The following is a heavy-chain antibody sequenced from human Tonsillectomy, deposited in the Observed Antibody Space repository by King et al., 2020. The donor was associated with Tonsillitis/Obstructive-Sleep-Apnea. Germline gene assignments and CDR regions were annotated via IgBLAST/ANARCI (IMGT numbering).Heavy chain of an antibody. CDR2: IIPIFGTA. Sequence: QLVQSGAEVKKPGSSVKVSCKASGCTFSSYAINWVRQAPGQGLEWMGGIIPIFGTANYAQKFQGRVTITADESTSTAYMELSSLRSEDTAVYYCARDAALADKHYYYYMDVWGKGTTVTVSS. J-gene: IGHJ6*03. CDR1: GCTFSSYA. CDR3: ARDAALADKHYYYYMDV. V-gene: IGHV1-69*12. D-gene: IGHD2-15*01.